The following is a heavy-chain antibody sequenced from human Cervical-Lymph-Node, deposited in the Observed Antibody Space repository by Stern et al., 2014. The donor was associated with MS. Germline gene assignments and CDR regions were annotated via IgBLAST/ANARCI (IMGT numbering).Heavy chain of an antibody. CDR1: GHTTTSYG. Sequence: QVQLVQSGAEVKKPGASVKVSCKASGHTTTSYGISLVRQAPGQGLEWMGWISAHNGKTNYVQQIQGRVTMTTHTSTRPTCIEARSLRSDDTVVYSCATFIATAGTFNYWGQGTLVTVSS. V-gene: IGHV1-18*01. D-gene: IGHD6-25*01. CDR2: ISAHNGKT. CDR3: ATFIATAGTFNY. J-gene: IGHJ4*02.